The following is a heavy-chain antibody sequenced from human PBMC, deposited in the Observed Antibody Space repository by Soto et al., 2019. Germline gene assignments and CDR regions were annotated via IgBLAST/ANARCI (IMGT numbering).Heavy chain of an antibody. CDR2: INAGNGNT. CDR1: GYTFTNYA. V-gene: IGHV1-3*01. J-gene: IGHJ4*02. CDR3: AKGSAPSPEYEEHLSDY. D-gene: IGHD1-1*01. Sequence: AASVKVSCKASGYTFTNYAIHWVRQAPGQRLEWMGWINAGNGNTKFSQRFQGRVTFTRDTSASTASMELSSLRSEDTAVYYCAKGSAPSPEYEEHLSDYWGQGTPVTVSS.